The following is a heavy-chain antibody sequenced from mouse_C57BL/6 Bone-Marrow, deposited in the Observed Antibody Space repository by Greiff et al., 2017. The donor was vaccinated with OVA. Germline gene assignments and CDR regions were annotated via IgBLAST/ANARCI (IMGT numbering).Heavy chain of an antibody. CDR3: ARGDLTGSYFDY. D-gene: IGHD4-1*01. J-gene: IGHJ2*01. Sequence: EVQLQQSGPELVKPGASVKISCKASGYTFTDYYMNWVKQSHGKSLEWFGDINPNNGGTSYNQKFKGKATLTVDKSSSTAYMELRSLTSEDSAVYYCARGDLTGSYFDYWGQGTTLTVSS. CDR2: INPNNGGT. V-gene: IGHV1-26*01. CDR1: GYTFTDYY.